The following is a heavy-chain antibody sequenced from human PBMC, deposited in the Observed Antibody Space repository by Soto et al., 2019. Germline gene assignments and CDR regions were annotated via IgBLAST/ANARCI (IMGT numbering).Heavy chain of an antibody. D-gene: IGHD2-2*01. CDR2: MNTNSGHT. CDR3: ASAMSTT. CDR1: GYTFTSHD. V-gene: IGHV1-8*01. Sequence: QVQLVQSGAEVKKPGASVKVSCKASGYTFTSHDINWMRQATGQGLEWMGWMNTNSGHTNYAQKFQGRVTMTRNTSISTAYVEMTRLRSEDTAVYYCASAMSTTWGQGTLVTVSS. J-gene: IGHJ5*02.